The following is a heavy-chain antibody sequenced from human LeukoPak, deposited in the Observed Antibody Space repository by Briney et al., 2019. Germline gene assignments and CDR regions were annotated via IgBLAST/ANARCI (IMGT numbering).Heavy chain of an antibody. CDR2: ISAHYGNT. J-gene: IGHJ4*02. CDR1: GYIFTRYG. Sequence: GASVKVSCKASGYIFTRYGISWVRQAPGQGLEWMGWISAHYGNTNYAQKFQGRLTMTTDTSTNTAYMELRSLRPDDTAVYYCARDFFHGHGSGLSCFLLDYWGQGSLVTVSS. V-gene: IGHV1-18*01. CDR3: ARDFFHGHGSGLSCFLLDY. D-gene: IGHD2-15*01.